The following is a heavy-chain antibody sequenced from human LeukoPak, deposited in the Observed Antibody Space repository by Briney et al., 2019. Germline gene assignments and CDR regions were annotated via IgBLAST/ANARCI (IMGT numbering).Heavy chain of an antibody. CDR3: ARIPPSPDYYDSSGYYYLGWWAFDY. CDR2: ISAYNGNT. Sequence: ASVKLSCKASGYTFTSYGISWVRQAPRQGLEGMGWISAYNGNTNYAQKLQGRVTMTTDTSTSTAYMELRSLRSDDTAVYYCARIPPSPDYYDSSGYYYLGWWAFDYWGQGTLVTVSS. CDR1: GYTFTSYG. J-gene: IGHJ4*02. V-gene: IGHV1-18*01. D-gene: IGHD3-22*01.